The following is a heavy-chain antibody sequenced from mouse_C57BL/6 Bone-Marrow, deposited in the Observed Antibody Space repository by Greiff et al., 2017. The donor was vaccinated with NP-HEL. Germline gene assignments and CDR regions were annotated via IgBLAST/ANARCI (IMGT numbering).Heavy chain of an antibody. V-gene: IGHV1-19*01. D-gene: IGHD2-4*01. CDR1: GYTFTDYY. J-gene: IGHJ3*01. CDR2: INPYNGGT. Sequence: EVQLQQSGAELVRPGASVKMSCKASGYTFTDYYMNWVKQSHGKSLEWIGVINPYNGGTSYNQKFKGKATLTVDKSSSTAYMELNSLTSEDSAVYYCARCDYAFAYWGQGTLVTVSA. CDR3: ARCDYAFAY.